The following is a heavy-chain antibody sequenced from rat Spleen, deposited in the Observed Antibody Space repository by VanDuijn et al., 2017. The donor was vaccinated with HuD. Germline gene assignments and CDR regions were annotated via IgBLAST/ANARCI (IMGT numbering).Heavy chain of an antibody. Sequence: EVQLVESDGGLVQPGRSLKLSCAASGFTFSDYYMAWVRQAPTKGLEWVATISSDGGRNFYRDSVKGRFTISRDNAKSTLYLQMDSLRSEDTATYYCATDKTVAYYWYFDFWGPGTMVTVSS. CDR3: ATDKTVAYYWYFDF. CDR1: GFTFSDYY. D-gene: IGHD1-1*01. CDR2: ISSDGGRN. J-gene: IGHJ1*01. V-gene: IGHV5-20*01.